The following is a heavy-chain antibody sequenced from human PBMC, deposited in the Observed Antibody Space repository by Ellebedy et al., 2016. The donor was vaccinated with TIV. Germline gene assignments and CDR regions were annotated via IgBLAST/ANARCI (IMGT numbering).Heavy chain of an antibody. Sequence: GGSLRLSXAASGFTFSNYGMHWVRQAPGKGLEWVAVISYDGSNKYYADSVKGRFTISRDNSKNTLYLQMNSLRAEDTAVYYCAKPHSGFRYSYYDMDVWGQGTTVTVSS. D-gene: IGHD6-19*01. CDR1: GFTFSNYG. CDR2: ISYDGSNK. CDR3: AKPHSGFRYSYYDMDV. V-gene: IGHV3-30*18. J-gene: IGHJ6*02.